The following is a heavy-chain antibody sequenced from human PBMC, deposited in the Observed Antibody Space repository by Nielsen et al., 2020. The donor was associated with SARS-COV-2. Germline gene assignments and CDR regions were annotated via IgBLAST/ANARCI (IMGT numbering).Heavy chain of an antibody. D-gene: IGHD2-2*01. J-gene: IGHJ6*02. Sequence: ASVKVSCKASGYPFSSVYIYWVRQAPGKGLEWMGIVNPVDGSTNYVQKFQGRVTMTRDTSTSTAYMGLRSLRSDDTAVYYCARDRHIVVVPAAPELNYYYYGMDVWGQGTTVTVSS. CDR2: VNPVDGST. V-gene: IGHV1-46*01. CDR1: GYPFSSVY. CDR3: ARDRHIVVVPAAPELNYYYYGMDV.